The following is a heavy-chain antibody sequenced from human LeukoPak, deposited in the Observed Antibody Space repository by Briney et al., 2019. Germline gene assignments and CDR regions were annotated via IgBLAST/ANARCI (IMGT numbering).Heavy chain of an antibody. CDR2: IRYDGSNK. CDR1: GFTFSSYG. D-gene: IGHD3-3*01. CDR3: AKDRTIFGVVNWFDP. V-gene: IGHV3-30*02. J-gene: IGHJ5*02. Sequence: GGSLRPSCAASGFTFSSYGMHWVRQAPGKGLEWVAFIRYDGSNKYYADSVKGRFTISRDNSKNTLYLQMNSLRAEDTAVYYCAKDRTIFGVVNWFDPWGQGTLVTVSS.